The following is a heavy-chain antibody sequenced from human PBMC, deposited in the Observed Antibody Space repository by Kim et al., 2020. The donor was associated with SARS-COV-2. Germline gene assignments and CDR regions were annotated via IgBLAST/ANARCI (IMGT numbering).Heavy chain of an antibody. J-gene: IGHJ5*02. CDR1: GSIFSTYG. D-gene: IGHD6-13*01. CDR3: AIGVGSSSWYNWFDP. CDR2: ISAHNGDT. V-gene: IGHV1-18*01. Sequence: ASVKVSCKTSGSIFSTYGITWVRQAPGQGLEWMGWISAHNGDTKYAKSLRGRVTMTTDTSTRTVHMEVRRLTSDDTAVYYCAIGVGSSSWYNWFDPWGQGTLGTVSS.